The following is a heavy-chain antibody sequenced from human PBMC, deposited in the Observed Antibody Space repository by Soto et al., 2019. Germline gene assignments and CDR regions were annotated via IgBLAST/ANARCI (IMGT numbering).Heavy chain of an antibody. D-gene: IGHD2-15*01. CDR1: GFTFSDAW. CDR2: IKSKSDGGTT. V-gene: IGHV3-15*01. Sequence: GGSLRLSCAASGFTFSDAWMSWVRQAPGKGLDWVGRIKSKSDGGTTEYAPPVRGRFTISRDDSKNTLYLQMNSLKTEDTAVYYCTTDLWRIAVVVGSTGYFNPWGQGTPVTVSS. J-gene: IGHJ5*02. CDR3: TTDLWRIAVVVGSTGYFNP.